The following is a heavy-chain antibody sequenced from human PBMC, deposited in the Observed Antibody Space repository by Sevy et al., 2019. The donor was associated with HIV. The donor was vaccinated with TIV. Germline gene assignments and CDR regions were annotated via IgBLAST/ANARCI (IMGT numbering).Heavy chain of an antibody. CDR1: GFTFSSYA. V-gene: IGHV3-23*01. J-gene: IGHJ4*02. CDR2: ISGSGGST. D-gene: IGHD3-16*02. Sequence: GGSLRLSCAASGFTFSSYAMSWVRQAPGKGLEWVSAISGSGGSTYYADSVKGRFTISRDNSKNTLYLQMNSLRAEDTAVYYCAKDPLMITFGGVIARGPYFDYWGRGTLVTVSS. CDR3: AKDPLMITFGGVIARGPYFDY.